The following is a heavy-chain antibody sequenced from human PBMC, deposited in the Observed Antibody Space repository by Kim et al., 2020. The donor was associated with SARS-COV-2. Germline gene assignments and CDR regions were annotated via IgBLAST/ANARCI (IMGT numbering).Heavy chain of an antibody. Sequence: YADSVKGRFTISRDNAKNTLYLQMNSLRAEDTAVYYCARGVVVVTAPLDYWGQGTLVTVSS. J-gene: IGHJ4*02. V-gene: IGHV3-30*01. D-gene: IGHD2-21*02. CDR3: ARGVVVVTAPLDY.